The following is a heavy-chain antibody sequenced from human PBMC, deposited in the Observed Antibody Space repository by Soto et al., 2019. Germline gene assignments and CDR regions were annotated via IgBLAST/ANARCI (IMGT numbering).Heavy chain of an antibody. CDR2: INHSGST. Sequence: QVQLQQWGAGLLKPSETLSLTCAVYGGSFSGYYWSWIRQPPGKGLEWIGEINHSGSTNYNPSLKRRVTISVDTAKNQFSLKLSAGTAADTAVYYCARGRGLVGSSWSYYFDYWGQGTLVTVSS. CDR3: ARGRGLVGSSWSYYFDY. V-gene: IGHV4-34*01. D-gene: IGHD6-13*01. CDR1: GGSFSGYY. J-gene: IGHJ4*02.